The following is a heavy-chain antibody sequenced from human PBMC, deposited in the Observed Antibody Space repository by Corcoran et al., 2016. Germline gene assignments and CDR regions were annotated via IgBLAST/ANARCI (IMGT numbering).Heavy chain of an antibody. D-gene: IGHD6-13*01. J-gene: IGHJ5*02. CDR2: INAGNGNT. CDR3: ARSGGVAAAAPRWFDP. CDR1: GYTFTSYA. Sequence: QVQLVQSGAEVKKPGASVKVSCKASGYTFTSYAMHWVRQAPGQRLEWMGWINAGNGNTKYSQKFQGRVTITRDTSASTAYMELSSLRSEDTAVYYCARSGGVAAAAPRWFDPWGQGTLVTFSS. V-gene: IGHV1-3*01.